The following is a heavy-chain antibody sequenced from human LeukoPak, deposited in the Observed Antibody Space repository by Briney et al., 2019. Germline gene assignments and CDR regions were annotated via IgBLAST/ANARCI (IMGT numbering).Heavy chain of an antibody. D-gene: IGHD6-19*01. CDR2: IKQDGSEK. V-gene: IGHV3-7*01. CDR3: ARVRWKQWLPYDAFDI. Sequence: GGSLRLSCAASGFTFSSYWMSWVRQAPGKGLEWVANIKQDGSEKYYVDSVKGRFNISRDNAKNSLYLQMNSRRAEDTAVYYCARVRWKQWLPYDAFDIWGQGTMVTVSS. CDR1: GFTFSSYW. J-gene: IGHJ3*02.